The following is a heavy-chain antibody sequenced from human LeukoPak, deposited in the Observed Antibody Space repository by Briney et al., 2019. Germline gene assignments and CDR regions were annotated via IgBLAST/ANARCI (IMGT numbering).Heavy chain of an antibody. D-gene: IGHD1-1*01. Sequence: ASVKVSCKASGYTFTGYYMHWVRHAPGQRLEWMGWINPNSGGTNYAQKFQGRVTMTRDTSISTAYMELNRLRSDDTAVYYCARETTTGLYFDYWGQGTLVTVSS. CDR3: ARETTTGLYFDY. CDR2: INPNSGGT. J-gene: IGHJ4*02. CDR1: GYTFTGYY. V-gene: IGHV1-2*02.